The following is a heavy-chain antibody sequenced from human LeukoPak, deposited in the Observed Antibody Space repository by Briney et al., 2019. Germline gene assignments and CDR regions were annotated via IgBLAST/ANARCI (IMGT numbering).Heavy chain of an antibody. CDR3: AREAGDSGSPGDY. CDR1: GGSISSGSYY. J-gene: IGHJ4*02. CDR2: IYTSGST. V-gene: IGHV4-61*02. D-gene: IGHD1-26*01. Sequence: SETLSLTCTVSGGSISSGSYYWSWIRQPAGKGLEWIGRIYTSGSTNYNPSLKSRVTISVDTSKNQFSLKLSSVTAADTAAYYCAREAGDSGSPGDYWGQGTLVTVSS.